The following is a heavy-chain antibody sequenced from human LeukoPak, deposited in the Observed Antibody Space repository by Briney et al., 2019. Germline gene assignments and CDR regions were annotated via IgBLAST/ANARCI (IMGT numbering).Heavy chain of an antibody. CDR1: GYSFTSYW. V-gene: IGHV5-51*01. J-gene: IGHJ4*02. D-gene: IGHD6-19*01. Sequence: GESPKISCEASGYSFTSYWIGWVRQMPGKGLEWMGIIFPAGSGTRYSPSFQGRVTISADKSINTAYLQWSSLKASDTAIYYCARQQAVAGPGIDYWGQGTVVTVSS. CDR2: IFPAGSGT. CDR3: ARQQAVAGPGIDY.